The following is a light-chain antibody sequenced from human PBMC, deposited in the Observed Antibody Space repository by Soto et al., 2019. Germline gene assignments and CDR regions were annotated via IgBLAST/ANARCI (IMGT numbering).Light chain of an antibody. J-gene: IGKJ1*01. CDR1: QTISSNY. CDR3: LQYGSWT. CDR2: GTS. V-gene: IGKV3-20*01. Sequence: EIVLTQSPGTLSVSPGERATLSCRASQTISSNYLAWYQQKPGQAPSLLIYGTSSRATGIPDRFSGSGSGTDITLTISRLEHEDSAIYNCLQYGSWTFGQGTKVEIK.